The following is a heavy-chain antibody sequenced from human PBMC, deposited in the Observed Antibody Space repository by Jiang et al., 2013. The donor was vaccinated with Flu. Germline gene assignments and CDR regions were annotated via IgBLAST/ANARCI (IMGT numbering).Heavy chain of an antibody. D-gene: IGHD6-19*01. CDR2: IYYSGST. CDR1: GGSISSNNYF. CDR3: ARLRPVAGPDY. Sequence: GSGLVKPSETLSLTCTVSGGSISSNNYFWGWIRQPPGKGLEWIGTIYYSGSTYYNPSLKSRVTISVDTSKNQFSLKLSSVTAADTAVYYCARLRPVAGPDYWGQGTLVTVSS. J-gene: IGHJ4*02. V-gene: IGHV4-39*01.